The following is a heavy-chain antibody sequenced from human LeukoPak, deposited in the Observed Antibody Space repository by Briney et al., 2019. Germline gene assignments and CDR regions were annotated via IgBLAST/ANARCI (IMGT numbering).Heavy chain of an antibody. CDR2: ITSSSSHI. Sequence: GSLRLSCAACGFTFSHYSIDWVRPAPGKGLARVASITSSSSHIYYADSVKGRFTISRDNAKNEVYLQMNSLRAEDTAIYYCARVMMGATVTTFHYYCMDVWGVGTTVTVSS. CDR1: GFTFSHYS. CDR3: ARVMMGATVTTFHYYCMDV. D-gene: IGHD4-11*01. V-gene: IGHV3-21*01. J-gene: IGHJ6*03.